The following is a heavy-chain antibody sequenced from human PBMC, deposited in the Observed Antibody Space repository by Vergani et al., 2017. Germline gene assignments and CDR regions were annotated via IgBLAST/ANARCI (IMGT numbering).Heavy chain of an antibody. Sequence: VQLVQSGAEVRKPGASVTVSCTASGYTFTGYYMHWVRQAPGQGLEWMGRIIPIFGTTSYAQKFQGRVTILADESTSTAYMELSSLRSEDTAVYYCARSSGYYSYYFDFWGQGTLVTVSS. D-gene: IGHD3-22*01. J-gene: IGHJ4*02. CDR3: ARSSGYYSYYFDF. CDR2: IIPIFGTT. CDR1: GYTFTGYY. V-gene: IGHV1-69*15.